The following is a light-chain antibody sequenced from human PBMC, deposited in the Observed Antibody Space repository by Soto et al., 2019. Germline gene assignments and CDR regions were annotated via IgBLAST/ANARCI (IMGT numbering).Light chain of an antibody. J-gene: IGLJ1*01. CDR3: SSYTSSSTYV. CDR2: EVS. CDR1: SSDVGGYSY. V-gene: IGLV2-14*01. Sequence: QSVLTQPASVSGSPGQSITISCTGTSSDVGGYSYVSWYQQHPGKAPKLMIYEVSNRPSGVSNRFSGSKSGNTASLTISGLQAEDKADYYCSSYTSSSTYVFGTGTKVTVL.